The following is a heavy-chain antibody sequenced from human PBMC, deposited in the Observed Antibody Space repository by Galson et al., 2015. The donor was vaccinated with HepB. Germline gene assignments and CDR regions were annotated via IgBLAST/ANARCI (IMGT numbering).Heavy chain of an antibody. CDR1: GFTFSNYA. Sequence: SLRLSCAASGFTFSNYAMHWVRQAPGEGLEWVAAISYDGTNKYYADSVMGRFTLSRDNSKNTVYLQMNSLRAEDTAVYYCARDRGRGIVVVPAAIIRGGVDYWGQGTLVTVSS. CDR2: ISYDGTNK. J-gene: IGHJ4*02. CDR3: ARDRGRGIVVVPAAIIRGGVDY. D-gene: IGHD2-2*01. V-gene: IGHV3-30-3*01.